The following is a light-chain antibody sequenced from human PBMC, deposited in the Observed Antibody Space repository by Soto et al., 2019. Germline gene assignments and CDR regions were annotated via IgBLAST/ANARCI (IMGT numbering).Light chain of an antibody. CDR2: RAS. CDR3: QQYFSAHLT. V-gene: IGKV4-1*01. CDR1: QSLLNSANDKIH. J-gene: IGKJ4*01. Sequence: DIVMTQSPASLAVSLGERATINCKSSQSLLNSANDKIHLAWYQQKPGQPPKLLIWRASTRDSGVPDRFSGSGSGTDSTLTINSLQAEDVATYYCQQYFSAHLTFGGGTKVEI.